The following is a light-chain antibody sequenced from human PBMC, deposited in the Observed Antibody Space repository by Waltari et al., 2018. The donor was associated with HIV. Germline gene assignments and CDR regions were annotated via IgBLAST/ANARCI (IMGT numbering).Light chain of an antibody. V-gene: IGLV3-21*02. CDR3: QVWDSSSDHVV. Sequence: SYVLTQPPSVSVAPGRADRITCGGNNIGSKSVHWYQQKPGQAPGLVVYDDSDRPSWSPERFSGSNSGNTATLTSSRGEAGDEADYYCQVWDSSSDHVVFGGGTKLTVL. CDR2: DDS. CDR1: NIGSKS. J-gene: IGLJ2*01.